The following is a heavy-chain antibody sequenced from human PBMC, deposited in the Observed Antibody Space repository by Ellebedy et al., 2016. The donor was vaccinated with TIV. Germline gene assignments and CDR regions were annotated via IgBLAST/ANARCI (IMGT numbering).Heavy chain of an antibody. D-gene: IGHD6-13*01. CDR3: ARAGGIAANFFDY. CDR2: FSSSGDT. CDR1: SDSMTDYT. Sequence: SETLSLTCAVSSDSMTDYTWSWIRQPPGKGLEWVGSFSSSGDTNTNPSLRSRVTLSIDRSTNQFSLQLKSVTAAGTAIYYCARAGGIAANFFDYWGQGTLVSVSS. J-gene: IGHJ4*02. V-gene: IGHV4-59*01.